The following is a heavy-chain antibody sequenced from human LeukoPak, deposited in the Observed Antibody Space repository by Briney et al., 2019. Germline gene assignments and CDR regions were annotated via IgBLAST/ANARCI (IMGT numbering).Heavy chain of an antibody. V-gene: IGHV3-23*01. CDR2: ISGSGGST. D-gene: IGHD6-19*01. CDR1: GFTFSSYA. CDR3: AKDQAPIAVAPFDY. J-gene: IGHJ4*02. Sequence: GGSLRLSCAASGFTFSSYAMSWVRPATGKGLEWVSAISGSGGSTYYADSVKGRFTISRDNSKNTLYLQMNSLRAEDTAVYYCAKDQAPIAVAPFDYWGQGTLVTVSS.